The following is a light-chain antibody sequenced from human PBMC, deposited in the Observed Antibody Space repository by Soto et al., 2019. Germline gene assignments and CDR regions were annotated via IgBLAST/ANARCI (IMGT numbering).Light chain of an antibody. Sequence: QSALTQPPSASGTPGQRVTISCSGSGSKIGSNSVNWYQQLPGKAPKLLIYTNNQRRSGVPDRFSGSKSGTSASLVIGGFQSEDEAHYYCATWDDNLNAYVFGTGTQLTVL. J-gene: IGLJ1*01. V-gene: IGLV1-44*01. CDR3: ATWDDNLNAYV. CDR1: GSKIGSNS. CDR2: TNN.